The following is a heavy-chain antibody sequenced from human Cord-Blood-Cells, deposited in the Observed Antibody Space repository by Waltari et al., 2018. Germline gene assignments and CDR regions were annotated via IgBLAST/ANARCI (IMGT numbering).Heavy chain of an antibody. CDR3: ARADLTGYDY. J-gene: IGHJ4*02. CDR2: IWYDGSNK. V-gene: IGHV3-33*01. CDR1: GLTFSSHG. Sequence: QVQLVESAGGVVQPGRSLRLSCDASGLTFSSHGIHWVRQAPGKGLEWVAVIWYDGSNKYYADSVKGRFTISRDNSKNTLYLQMNSLRAEDTAVYYCARADLTGYDYWGQGTLVTVSS. D-gene: IGHD3-9*01.